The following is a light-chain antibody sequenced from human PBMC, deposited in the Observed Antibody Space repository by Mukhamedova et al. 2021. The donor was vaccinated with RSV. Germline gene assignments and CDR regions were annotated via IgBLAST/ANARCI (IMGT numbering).Light chain of an antibody. J-gene: IGKJ2*01. V-gene: IGKV1-39*01. Sequence: WYQRRVHGRAPKLLIYAAPSLQSGVPSRFSGGGSGTEFTLTISSLQPEDVATYYCQQSYRLPPTFGQRTRLENK. CDR2: AAP. CDR3: QQSYRLPPT.